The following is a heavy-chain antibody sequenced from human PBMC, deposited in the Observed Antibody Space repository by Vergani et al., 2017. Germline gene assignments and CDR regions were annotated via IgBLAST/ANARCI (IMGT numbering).Heavy chain of an antibody. CDR3: ALIKDVLAALFDY. CDR1: GFTFSSYS. V-gene: IGHV3-48*01. CDR2: ISSSSRTI. Sequence: EVQLVESGGGLVQPGGSLRLSCAASGFTFSSYSMTWVGQAPGKGLEWVEYISSSSRTIYYADSVKGRFTTSRDNAKNSLYLQMNSPRAEDTAMYYCALIKDVLAALFDYWGQGTLVTVSS. J-gene: IGHJ4*02. D-gene: IGHD2-15*01.